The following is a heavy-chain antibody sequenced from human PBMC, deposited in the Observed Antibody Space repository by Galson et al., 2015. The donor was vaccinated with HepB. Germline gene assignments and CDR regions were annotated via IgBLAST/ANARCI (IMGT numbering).Heavy chain of an antibody. CDR1: GFTFSSYA. Sequence: SLRLSCAASGFTFSSYAMSWVRQAPGKGLEWVSAISGSGGSTYYADSVKGRFTISRDNAKNSLYLQMNSLRAEDTAVYYCAREFYDSSGYLPYYYYGMDVWGQGTTVTVSS. J-gene: IGHJ6*02. CDR3: AREFYDSSGYLPYYYYGMDV. D-gene: IGHD3-22*01. V-gene: IGHV3-23*01. CDR2: ISGSGGST.